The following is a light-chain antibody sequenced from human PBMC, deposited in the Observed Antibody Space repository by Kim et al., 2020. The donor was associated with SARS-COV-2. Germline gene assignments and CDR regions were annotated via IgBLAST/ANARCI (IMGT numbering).Light chain of an antibody. CDR2: EVY. CDR3: SSYTGSSIV. Sequence: QSALTQPPSVSGSPGQSVTISCTGTSRDVGNYNRVSWYQQPPGTAPKLILYEVYNRPSGVPDRFSGSKSGNTASLTISGLQAEDEADYYCSSYTGSSIVFGGGTQLTVL. V-gene: IGLV2-18*02. CDR1: SRDVGNYNR. J-gene: IGLJ2*01.